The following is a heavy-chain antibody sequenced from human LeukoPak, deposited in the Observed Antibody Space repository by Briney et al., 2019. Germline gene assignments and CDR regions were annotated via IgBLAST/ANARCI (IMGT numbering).Heavy chain of an antibody. CDR1: GFIFSSYG. J-gene: IGHJ4*02. CDR2: ISYDGSNK. Sequence: GGSLRLSCAASGFIFSSYGMHWVRQAPGKGLEWVAVISYDGSNKHYADSVKGRFTISRDNSKNTLYLQMNSLRAEDTAVYYCALVVYYYGSGSYSPFDYWGQGTLVTVSS. D-gene: IGHD3-10*01. CDR3: ALVVYYYGSGSYSPFDY. V-gene: IGHV3-30*03.